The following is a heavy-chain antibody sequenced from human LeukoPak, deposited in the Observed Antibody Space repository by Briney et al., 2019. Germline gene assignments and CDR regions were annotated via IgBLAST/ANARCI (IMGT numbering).Heavy chain of an antibody. D-gene: IGHD6-19*01. V-gene: IGHV1-24*01. J-gene: IGHJ4*02. CDR2: FDPEDGET. CDR3: ATDPDSSGWYVWSLDY. CDR1: GYTLTELS. Sequence: ASVKVSCKVSGYTLTELSMHWVRQAPGKGLEWMGGFDPEDGETIYAQKFQGRVTMTEDTSRDTAYMELSSLRSEDTAVYYCATDPDSSGWYVWSLDYWGQGTLVTVSS.